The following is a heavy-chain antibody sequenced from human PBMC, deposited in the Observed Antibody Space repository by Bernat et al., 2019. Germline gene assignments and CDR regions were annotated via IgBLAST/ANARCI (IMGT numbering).Heavy chain of an antibody. CDR3: ARVTYCSGGSCYSAAFDI. CDR1: GFTFSSYS. V-gene: IGHV3-48*02. CDR2: ISSSSTI. D-gene: IGHD2-15*01. J-gene: IGHJ3*02. Sequence: EVQLVESGGGLVQPGGSLRLSCAASGFTFSSYSMNWVRQAPGKGLEWVSYISSSSTIYYADSVKGRFTISRDNAKNSLYLQMNSLRDEDTAVYYCARVTYCSGGSCYSAAFDIWGQGTMVTVSS.